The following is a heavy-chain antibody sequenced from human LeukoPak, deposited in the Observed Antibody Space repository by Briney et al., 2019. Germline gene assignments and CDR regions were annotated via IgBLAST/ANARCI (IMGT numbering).Heavy chain of an antibody. CDR1: GGSISSYY. Sequence: SETLSLTCTVSGGSISSYYWSWIRQPPGKGLEWIGYIYTSGSTNYNPSLKSRVTISVDTSKNQFSLKLSSVTAADTAVYYCASSLGGSYQSWGQGTLVSVSS. J-gene: IGHJ5*02. D-gene: IGHD1-26*01. CDR2: IYTSGST. V-gene: IGHV4-4*09. CDR3: ASSLGGSYQS.